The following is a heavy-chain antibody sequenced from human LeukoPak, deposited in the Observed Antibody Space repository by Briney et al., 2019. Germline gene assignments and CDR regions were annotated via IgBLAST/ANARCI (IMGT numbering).Heavy chain of an antibody. J-gene: IGHJ4*02. D-gene: IGHD6-13*01. CDR2: MNPNSGNT. V-gene: IGHV1-8*01. CDR3: ARGDSSSHGLGD. Sequence: ASVTVSCTASGYTFTSYDINWVRQATGQGLEWMGWMNPNSGNTGYAQKFQGRVTMTRNTSISTAYMELSSLRSEDTAVYYCARGDSSSHGLGDWGQGTLVTVSS. CDR1: GYTFTSYD.